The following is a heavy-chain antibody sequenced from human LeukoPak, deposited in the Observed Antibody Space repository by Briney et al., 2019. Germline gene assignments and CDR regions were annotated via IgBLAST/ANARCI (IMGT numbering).Heavy chain of an antibody. V-gene: IGHV3-23*01. J-gene: IGHJ4*02. CDR2: ISVRAATI. D-gene: IGHD6-13*01. CDR1: GFDLGHYE. Sequence: GGSLRLSCAASGFDLGHYEVNWVRQAPGKGLEWIAHISVRAATIYYGDSVEGRFTISRDISKSTLYLQMNSLRADDTAIYYCVTGISNPDNWGQGTLVTVSS. CDR3: VTGISNPDN.